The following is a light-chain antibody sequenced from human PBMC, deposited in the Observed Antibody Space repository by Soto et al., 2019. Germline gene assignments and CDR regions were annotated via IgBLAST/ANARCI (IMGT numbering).Light chain of an antibody. Sequence: QAVLTQSPSASASPGASVKLTCTLRSGHTNYAIAWHQQQPEKGPRFLMKINSDGSHSKGDGVPDRFSGSSSGAERYFTISSLQSEDEADYYCQTWGTGIVTFGGGTKLTVL. V-gene: IGLV4-69*01. CDR3: QTWGTGIVT. CDR1: SGHTNYA. CDR2: INSDGSH. J-gene: IGLJ2*01.